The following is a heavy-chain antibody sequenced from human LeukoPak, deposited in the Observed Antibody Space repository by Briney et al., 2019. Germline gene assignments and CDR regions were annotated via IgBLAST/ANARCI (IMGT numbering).Heavy chain of an antibody. D-gene: IGHD5-18*01. CDR3: ERNVRSGSYGSSYYYYYGMDV. CDR2: VIPIFGIA. CDR1: GGTLSSYA. J-gene: IGHJ6*02. V-gene: IGHV1-69*04. Sequence: SVNLSCKASGGTLSSYAISWVRQAPGQGLEWMGRVIPIFGIANYAQKFQGRVTITADKSTSTGYMELSSLRSEDTAVYYCERNVRSGSYGSSYYYYYGMDVWGQGTTVTVSS.